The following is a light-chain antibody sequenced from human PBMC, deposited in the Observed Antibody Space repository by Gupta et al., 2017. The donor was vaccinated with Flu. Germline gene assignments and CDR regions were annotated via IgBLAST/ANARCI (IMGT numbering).Light chain of an antibody. V-gene: IGLV3-19*01. CDR2: DKN. CDR3: ESRNRSSNQWV. Sequence: SSELTQDPAVSVALGQTVTITCKGDSLRDYYASWYRQKPGQAPVLVNGDKNNRPSGIPDRIACSNAGRTASSTTTGAQAEEEAYYCCESRNRSSNQWVFGPGTKLTVL. J-gene: IGLJ1*01. CDR1: SLRDYY.